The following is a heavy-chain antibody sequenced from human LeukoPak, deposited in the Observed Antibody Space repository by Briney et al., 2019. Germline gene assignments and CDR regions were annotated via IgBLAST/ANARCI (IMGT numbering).Heavy chain of an antibody. V-gene: IGHV1-69*04. D-gene: IGHD5-18*01. J-gene: IGHJ6*02. CDR1: GGTFSSYA. Sequence: SVKVSCKASGGTFSSYAISWVRQAPGQGLEWMGRIIPIFGIANYAQKFQGRVTITADKSTSTAYMELSSLRSEDTAVYYCSRGPIQLWLHNGIDVWGQGTTVTVSS. CDR3: SRGPIQLWLHNGIDV. CDR2: IIPIFGIA.